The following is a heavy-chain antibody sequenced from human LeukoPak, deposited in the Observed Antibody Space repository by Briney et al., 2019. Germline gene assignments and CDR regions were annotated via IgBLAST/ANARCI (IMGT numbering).Heavy chain of an antibody. CDR1: GFIFSSYA. D-gene: IGHD1-14*01. V-gene: IGHV3-23*01. CDR2: ISGSGGST. CDR3: ARGVEPLAANTLAY. Sequence: GGSLRLSCAASGFIFSSYAMSWVRQAPGKGLEWVSTISGSGGSTYYADSVKGRFTISRDNSKNTVYLQMNSLRAEDTAVYYCARGVEPLAANTLAYWGQGTLVTVSS. J-gene: IGHJ4*02.